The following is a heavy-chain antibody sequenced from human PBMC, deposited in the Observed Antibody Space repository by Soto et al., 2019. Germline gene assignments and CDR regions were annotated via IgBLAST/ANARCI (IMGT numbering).Heavy chain of an antibody. D-gene: IGHD2-2*01. CDR3: ARGESAIDAFDI. CDR2: IYSGGST. J-gene: IGHJ3*02. Sequence: GGSLRLSCAASGFTVSSNYMSWVPQAPGKGLEWVSVIYSGGSTYYADSVKGRFTISRDNSKNTLYLQMNSLRAEDTAVYYCARGESAIDAFDIWGQGTMVTVSS. V-gene: IGHV3-66*01. CDR1: GFTVSSNY.